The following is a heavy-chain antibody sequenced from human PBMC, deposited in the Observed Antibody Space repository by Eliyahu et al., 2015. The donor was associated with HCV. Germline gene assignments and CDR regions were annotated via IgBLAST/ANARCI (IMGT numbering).Heavy chain of an antibody. CDR2: IHADNGNT. V-gene: IGHV1-3*01. J-gene: IGHJ4*02. Sequence: QVQLVQSGAEVKKPGASVMFSCKXSGYTFTTHAIHWVRXAPGQRLEXIGWIHADNGNTKYSQKFQGRVTVTRDTPASTAYMELSSLRSEDTAVYYCARGSVGADPFDYWGQGTLVTVSS. CDR1: GYTFTTHA. CDR3: ARGSVGADPFDY. D-gene: IGHD1-26*01.